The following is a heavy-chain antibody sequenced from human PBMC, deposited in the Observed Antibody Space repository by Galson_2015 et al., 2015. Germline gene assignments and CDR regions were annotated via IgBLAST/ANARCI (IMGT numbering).Heavy chain of an antibody. CDR2: ISSSSSYI. CDR1: GFTFSSYS. J-gene: IGHJ3*02. CDR3: ATPGRGNDAFDI. Sequence: SLRLSCAASGFTFSSYSMNWVRQAPGKGLEWVSSISSSSSYIYYADSVKGRFTISRDNAKNSLYLQMNSLRAEDTAVYYCATPGRGNDAFDIWGQGTMVTVSS. D-gene: IGHD2-15*01. V-gene: IGHV3-21*01.